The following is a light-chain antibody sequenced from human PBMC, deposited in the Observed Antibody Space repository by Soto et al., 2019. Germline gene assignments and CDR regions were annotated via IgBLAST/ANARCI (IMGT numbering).Light chain of an antibody. Sequence: DVQMTQSPSSLSAFVGDRVTITCRASQGIAPYLAWFQQKPGKVPKLLIYATSTLQSAVTSRFSRSGSGTDFALTTNNPQPEDVGTYYCQKYNSAHLTFSGGTKVEIK. J-gene: IGKJ4*01. CDR1: QGIAPY. V-gene: IGKV1-27*01. CDR2: ATS. CDR3: QKYNSAHLT.